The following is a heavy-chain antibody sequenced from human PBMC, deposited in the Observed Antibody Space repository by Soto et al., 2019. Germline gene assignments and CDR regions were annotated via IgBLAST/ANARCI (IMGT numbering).Heavy chain of an antibody. D-gene: IGHD1-20*01. J-gene: IGHJ6*02. V-gene: IGHV4-4*02. CDR3: ARDLTYGMDG. CDR2: IYHSGST. Sequence: QVQLQESGPGLVKPSGTLSLTCAVSGGSISSSNWWSWVRQPPGKGLEWIGEIYHSGSTNYNTSLTRRVTISEYKSNNQFSLKLSSVTAADTAGDDCARDLTYGMDGWGQGTTVTVSS. CDR1: GGSISSSNW.